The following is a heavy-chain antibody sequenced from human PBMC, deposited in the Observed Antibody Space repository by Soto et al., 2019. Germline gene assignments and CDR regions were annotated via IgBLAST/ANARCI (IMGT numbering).Heavy chain of an antibody. D-gene: IGHD6-6*01. V-gene: IGHV4-39*01. CDR2: IYYRVNA. CDR3: ARLEGLATSSYYFDF. J-gene: IGHJ4*01. CDR1: DYSINSDKFY. Sequence: HLQLQESGPGLVKPSETLSLMCSVSDYSINSDKFYWGWIRQPPGKGLEWIGSIYYRVNAYYNPSRKTRVTISLAKSKSQFSLKLNSGTAADSAVYFWARLEGLATSSYYFDFWGPGALVTVSS.